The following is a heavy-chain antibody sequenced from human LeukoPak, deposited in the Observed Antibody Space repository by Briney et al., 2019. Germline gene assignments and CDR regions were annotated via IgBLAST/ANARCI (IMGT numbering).Heavy chain of an antibody. CDR1: GFTFSSYS. V-gene: IGHV3-48*01. CDR2: ISSSSSTI. J-gene: IGHJ3*02. CDR3: ARGRGQGAFDI. Sequence: GGSLRLSCAASGFTFSSYSMNWVRQAPGKGLEWVSYISSSSSTIYYADSVKGRFTISRDDAKNSLYLQMNSLRAEDTAVYYCARGRGQGAFDIWGQGTMVTVSS.